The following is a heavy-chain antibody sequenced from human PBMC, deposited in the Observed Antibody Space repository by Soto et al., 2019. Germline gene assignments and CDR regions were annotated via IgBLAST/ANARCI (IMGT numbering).Heavy chain of an antibody. J-gene: IGHJ4*02. CDR1: GGSISSYY. V-gene: IGHV4-59*01. Sequence: SETLSLTCTVSGGSISSYYWSWIRQPPGKGLEWIGYIYYSGSTNYNPSLKSRVTISVDTSKNQFSLKLSSVTAADTAVYYCARTYYYYDSSGYFFDYWGQGTLVTVSS. D-gene: IGHD3-22*01. CDR2: IYYSGST. CDR3: ARTYYYYDSSGYFFDY.